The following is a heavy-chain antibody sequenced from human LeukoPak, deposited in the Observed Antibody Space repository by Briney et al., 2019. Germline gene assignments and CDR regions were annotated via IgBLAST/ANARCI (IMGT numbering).Heavy chain of an antibody. V-gene: IGHV5-10-1*01. D-gene: IGHD2-2*01. CDR3: ATRDYCSSTRCNDRDVFDI. Sequence: KLGESLKISCKGSGYRFTSYWMNWVRQMPGKGLEWKWRIDPSDSYTNYSPSFQGHVTTSAGKSISTAYLRWRSLKASDTARYYCATRDYCSSTRCNDRDVFDIWGQGTMVTVSS. CDR2: IDPSDSYT. J-gene: IGHJ3*02. CDR1: GYRFTSYW.